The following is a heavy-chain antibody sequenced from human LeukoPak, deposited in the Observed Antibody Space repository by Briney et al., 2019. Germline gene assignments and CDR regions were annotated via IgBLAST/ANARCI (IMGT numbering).Heavy chain of an antibody. V-gene: IGHV1-8*01. Sequence: ASVKVSCKASGYTFTSYDINWVRQATGQGLEWMGRMNANSGNTGYAQKFQGRVTMTRSTSISTAYMELSRLRSDDTAVYYCARVESSGYYYNAFDIWGQGTMVTVSS. CDR1: GYTFTSYD. J-gene: IGHJ3*02. D-gene: IGHD3-22*01. CDR3: ARVESSGYYYNAFDI. CDR2: MNANSGNT.